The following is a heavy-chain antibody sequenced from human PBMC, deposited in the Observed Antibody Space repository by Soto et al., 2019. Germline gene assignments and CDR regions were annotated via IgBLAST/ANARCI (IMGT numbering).Heavy chain of an antibody. V-gene: IGHV1-8*01. Sequence: GASVKVSCKASGYTFTSYDINWVRQATGQGLEWMGWMNPNSGNTGYARKFQGRVTMTRNTSISTAYMELSSLRSEHTAVYCRASRAEGFDPWGKGTLVTVSS. CDR2: MNPNSGNT. CDR1: GYTFTSYD. J-gene: IGHJ5*02. CDR3: ASRAEGFDP. D-gene: IGHD6-19*01.